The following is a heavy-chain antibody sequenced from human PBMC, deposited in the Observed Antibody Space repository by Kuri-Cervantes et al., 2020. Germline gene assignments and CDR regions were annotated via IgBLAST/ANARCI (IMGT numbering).Heavy chain of an antibody. CDR1: GFTFSSYG. Sequence: GESLKISCAASGFTFSSYGMHWVRQSPVKGLEWVASISGSGDTTYYTDSVKGRFTVSRDNSKHTVRLEMNSLRPEDTAMYYCAQNWGTFVYWGQGTLVTVSS. D-gene: IGHD7-27*01. CDR3: AQNWGTFVY. J-gene: IGHJ4*02. V-gene: IGHV3-23*01. CDR2: ISGSGDTT.